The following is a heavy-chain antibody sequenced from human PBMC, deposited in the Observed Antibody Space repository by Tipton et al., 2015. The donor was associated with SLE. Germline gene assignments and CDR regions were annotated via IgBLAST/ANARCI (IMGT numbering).Heavy chain of an antibody. D-gene: IGHD3-3*01. J-gene: IGHJ1*01. CDR3: ASVYYDFWSGYRAEYFQH. CDR1: GGSRSSSNYY. CDR2: IYYSGST. Sequence: TLSLTCTVSGGSRSSSNYYWGWIRQPPGKGLEWIGTIYYSGSTNYNPSLKSRVTISVDTSKNQFSLKLSSVTAADTAVYYCASVYYDFWSGYRAEYFQHWGQGTLVTVSS. V-gene: IGHV4-39*07.